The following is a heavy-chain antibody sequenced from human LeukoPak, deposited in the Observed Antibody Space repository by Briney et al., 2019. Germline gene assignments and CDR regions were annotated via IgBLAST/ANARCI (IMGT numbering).Heavy chain of an antibody. CDR2: ISSSSSYI. V-gene: IGHV3-21*01. Sequence: GGSLRLSCAASGFTFSSYSMDWVRQAPGKGLEWVSSISSSSSYIYHADSVKGRFTISRDNAKNSLYLQMNSLRAEDTAVYYCARRTLGRYFDYWGQGTLVTVSS. D-gene: IGHD3-10*01. J-gene: IGHJ4*02. CDR1: GFTFSSYS. CDR3: ARRTLGRYFDY.